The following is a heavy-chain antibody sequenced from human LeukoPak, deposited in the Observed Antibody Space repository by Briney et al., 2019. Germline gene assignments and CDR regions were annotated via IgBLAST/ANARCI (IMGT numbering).Heavy chain of an antibody. J-gene: IGHJ3*01. D-gene: IGHD2-21*02. CDR3: ARGRLDGFDL. CDR2: ISGASGAT. CDR1: GFTFSTYA. Sequence: GGSLRLSCVDSGFTFSTYAMTWVRQAPGKGLEWVSTISGASGATYYADSVKGRFTISRDNSKNTLYLQMNSLRAEDTAVFYCARGRLDGFDLWGQGTMVTVSS. V-gene: IGHV3-23*01.